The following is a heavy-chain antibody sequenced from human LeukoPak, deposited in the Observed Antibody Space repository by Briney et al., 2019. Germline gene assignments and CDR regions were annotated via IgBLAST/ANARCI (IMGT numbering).Heavy chain of an antibody. CDR1: GYSFSNYW. Sequence: GESLKISCKGSGYSFSNYWIGWVRQMPGKGLEWMGIIYPGEYDIRYSPSFQGQVTISADKSISTAYLQWSSLKASDTAMYYCARHYCSGGSCYDLYYYMDVWGKGTTVTVSS. CDR3: ARHYCSGGSCYDLYYYMDV. CDR2: IYPGEYDI. D-gene: IGHD2-15*01. J-gene: IGHJ6*03. V-gene: IGHV5-51*01.